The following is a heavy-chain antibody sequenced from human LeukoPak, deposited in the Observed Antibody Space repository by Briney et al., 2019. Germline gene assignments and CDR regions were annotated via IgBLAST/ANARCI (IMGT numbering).Heavy chain of an antibody. J-gene: IGHJ3*02. D-gene: IGHD2-2*01. CDR3: ARGVPAHAHAFDI. V-gene: IGHV3-33*01. CDR2: IWYDGSNK. Sequence: GRSLRPSCAASGFTFSSYGMHWVRQAPGKGLEWVAVIWYDGSNKYYADSVKGRFTISRDNSKNTLYLQMNSLRAEDTAVYYCARGVPAHAHAFDIWGQGTMVTVSS. CDR1: GFTFSSYG.